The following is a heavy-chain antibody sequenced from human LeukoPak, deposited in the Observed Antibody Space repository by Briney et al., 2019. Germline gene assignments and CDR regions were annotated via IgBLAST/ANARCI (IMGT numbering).Heavy chain of an antibody. CDR2: IIPIFDTA. V-gene: IGHV1-69*13. Sequence: SVKVSCKASGGTFSSYSISWVRQAPGQGLEWMGGIIPIFDTADYAQKFQGRVTITADESTSTAYMELSSLRSEDTAVYYCARGVGGSYESWFDPWGQGTLVTVSS. J-gene: IGHJ5*02. D-gene: IGHD1-26*01. CDR3: ARGVGGSYESWFDP. CDR1: GGTFSSYS.